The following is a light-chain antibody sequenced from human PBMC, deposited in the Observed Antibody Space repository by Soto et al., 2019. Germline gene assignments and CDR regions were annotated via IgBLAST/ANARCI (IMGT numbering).Light chain of an antibody. CDR1: SNDIDYYDY. J-gene: IGLJ2*01. CDR3: LSYTATSTQV. CDR2: NVA. Sequence: QSALTQPASVSGSLGQSITISCTGTSNDIDYYDYVSWYQQFPGQAPKLIIYNVANRPSGVSNRFSGSKSGATASLTISGLQPEDEADYYCLSYTATSTQVFGGGTKLTVL. V-gene: IGLV2-14*01.